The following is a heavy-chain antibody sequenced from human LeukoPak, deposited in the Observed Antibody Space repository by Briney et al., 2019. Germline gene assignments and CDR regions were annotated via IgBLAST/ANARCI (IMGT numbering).Heavy chain of an antibody. D-gene: IGHD6-13*01. CDR1: GFTFSNAW. V-gene: IGHV3-48*04. CDR3: ARDQSIAAAGTSLDY. CDR2: ISSSGSAI. Sequence: GGPLRLSCAASGFTFSNAWMNWVRQAPGKGLEWVSYISSSGSAIYYADSVKGRFTISRDNAKNSLYLQMNSLRAEDTAVYYCARDQSIAAAGTSLDYWGQGTLVTVSS. J-gene: IGHJ4*02.